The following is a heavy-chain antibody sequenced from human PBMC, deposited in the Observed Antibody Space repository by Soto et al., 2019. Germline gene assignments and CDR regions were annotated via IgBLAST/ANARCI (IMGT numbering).Heavy chain of an antibody. CDR1: GLNISSYA. J-gene: IGHJ4*02. Sequence: GGSKRHSNAASGLNISSYAMSWIRQNQGKGLEWVSAISGDGGGIYYADSVKGRFTISRDNSKNTLYLQMNSLRAEDTAVYYCARDGIGGTAFRGLLDYWGQGTLVTVSS. CDR2: ISGDGGGI. D-gene: IGHD1-7*01. CDR3: ARDGIGGTAFRGLLDY. V-gene: IGHV3-23*01.